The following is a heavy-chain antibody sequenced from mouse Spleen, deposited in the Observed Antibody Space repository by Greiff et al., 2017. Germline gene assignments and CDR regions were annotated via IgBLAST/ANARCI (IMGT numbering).Heavy chain of an antibody. V-gene: IGHV3-1*01. CDR2: ISYSGST. CDR1: GYSITSGYD. CDR3: ARDGDYYGSSYVWFAY. Sequence: VQLKESGPGMVKPSQSLSLTCTVTGYSITSGYDWHWIRHFPGNKLEWMGYISYSGSTNYNPSLKSRISITHDTSKNHFFLKLNSVTTEDTATYYCARDGDYYGSSYVWFAYWGQGTLVTVSA. D-gene: IGHD1-1*01. J-gene: IGHJ3*01.